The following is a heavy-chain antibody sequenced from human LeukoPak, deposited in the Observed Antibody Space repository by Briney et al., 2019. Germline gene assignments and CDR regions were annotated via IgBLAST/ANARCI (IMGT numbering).Heavy chain of an antibody. J-gene: IGHJ4*02. CDR2: ISGSGGST. V-gene: IGHV3-23*01. Sequence: GGSLRLSCAASGFTFSSYAMSWVRQAPGKGLEWVSAISGSGGSTYYADSVKGRFAISRDNSKNTLYLQMNSLRAEDTAVYYCAKGASYYYGSGSFDYWGQGTLVTVSS. CDR1: GFTFSSYA. CDR3: AKGASYYYGSGSFDY. D-gene: IGHD3-10*01.